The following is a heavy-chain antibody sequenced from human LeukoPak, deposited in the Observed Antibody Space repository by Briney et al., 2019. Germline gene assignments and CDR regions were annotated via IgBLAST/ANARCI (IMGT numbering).Heavy chain of an antibody. J-gene: IGHJ6*02. CDR1: GGSISNYY. D-gene: IGHD2-2*01. CDR3: ARSDCSTTSCVAYYGMDV. CDR2: IYYSGST. Sequence: PSETLSLTCTVSGGSISNYYWNWIRQPPGKGLEWIGYIYYSGSTNYNPSLKSRVTISVDTSKSQFPLKLSSMTAADTAVYYCARSDCSTTSCVAYYGMDVWGQGTTVTVSS. V-gene: IGHV4-59*08.